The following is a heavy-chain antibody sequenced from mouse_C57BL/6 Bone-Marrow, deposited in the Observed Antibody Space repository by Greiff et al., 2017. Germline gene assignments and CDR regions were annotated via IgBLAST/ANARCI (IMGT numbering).Heavy chain of an antibody. D-gene: IGHD1-1*01. CDR2: IDPSDSYT. CDR3: AFFTTVVYWYFDV. J-gene: IGHJ1*03. Sequence: QVQLQQPGAELVMPGASVKLSCKASGYTFTSYWMHWVKQRPGQGLEWIGEIDPSDSYTNSNQKFKGKSTLTVDKSSSTAYMQLSSLTSGDSAVYYCAFFTTVVYWYFDVWGTGTTVTVSS. CDR1: GYTFTSYW. V-gene: IGHV1-69*01.